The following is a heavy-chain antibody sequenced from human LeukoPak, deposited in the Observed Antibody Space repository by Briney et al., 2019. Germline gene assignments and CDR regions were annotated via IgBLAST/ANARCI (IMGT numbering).Heavy chain of an antibody. CDR3: ARGPGYIYGPFDTFDV. J-gene: IGHJ3*01. D-gene: IGHD5-18*01. CDR2: IKQDGSEK. Sequence: GGSLRLSCAASGFTFTDYWMSWVRQAPGKELEWVANIKQDGSEKYYVESVKGRFTISSDKAKSSVYLQMNSLRAEDTAIYYCARGPGYIYGPFDTFDVWGQGTMVTVSS. V-gene: IGHV3-7*05. CDR1: GFTFTDYW.